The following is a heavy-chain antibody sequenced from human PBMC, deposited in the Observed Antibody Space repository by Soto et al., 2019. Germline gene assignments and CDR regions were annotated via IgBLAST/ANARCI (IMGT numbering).Heavy chain of an antibody. V-gene: IGHV1-46*01. CDR3: ASRIAVAGYFDY. J-gene: IGHJ4*02. D-gene: IGHD6-19*01. CDR1: GYTFTSYY. Sequence: ASVKVSCKASGYTFTSYYMHWVRQAPGQGLEWMGIINPSGGGTSYAQKFQGRATMTRDTSTSTVYMELSSLRSEDTAVYYCASRIAVAGYFDYWGQGTLVTVSS. CDR2: INPSGGGT.